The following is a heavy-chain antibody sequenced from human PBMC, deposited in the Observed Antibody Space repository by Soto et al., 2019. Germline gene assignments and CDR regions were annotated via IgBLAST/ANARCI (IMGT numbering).Heavy chain of an antibody. CDR1: GVSFSGYY. CDR2: ISHSGST. D-gene: IGHD1-26*01. V-gene: IGHV4-34*01. Sequence: AETLSLTCAVYGVSFSGYYWSWIRQPPGKGLEWVGEISHSGSTNYNSSPKSRITRSVDTCKNPFSLKLSSVTAADTAVYYCARDPAYSGSYYFDYWGQGTLFTVS. J-gene: IGHJ4*02. CDR3: ARDPAYSGSYYFDY.